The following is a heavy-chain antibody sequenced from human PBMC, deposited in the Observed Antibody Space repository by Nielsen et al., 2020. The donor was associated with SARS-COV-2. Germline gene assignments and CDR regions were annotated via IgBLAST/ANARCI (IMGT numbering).Heavy chain of an antibody. J-gene: IGHJ4*02. CDR3: ARGPVSDEYGETVD. D-gene: IGHD4-17*01. CDR2: FYHTGST. CDR1: TDSFSDYY. Sequence: SETLSLTCTVSTDSFSDYYWRWFRQPPGQRLEWIGYFYHTGSTRSNPSLKSRVSISGDTSKNQFSLELRSVTAADTAIYYCARGPVSDEYGETVDWGQGTLVTVSS. V-gene: IGHV4-59*08.